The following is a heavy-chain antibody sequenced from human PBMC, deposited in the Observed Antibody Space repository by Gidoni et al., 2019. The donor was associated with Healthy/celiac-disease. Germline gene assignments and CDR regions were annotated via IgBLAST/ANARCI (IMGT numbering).Heavy chain of an antibody. Sequence: QVQLVESGGGVVQPGRSLRLSCAASGFTFSSSGMHWVRQAPGKGLEWVAVIWYDGSNKYYADSVKGRFTISRDNSKNTLYLQMNSLRAEDTAVYYCARERVYSSSQRPLKYYYYGMDVWGQGTTVTVSS. J-gene: IGHJ6*02. CDR3: ARERVYSSSQRPLKYYYYGMDV. CDR2: IWYDGSNK. CDR1: GFTFSSSG. V-gene: IGHV3-33*01. D-gene: IGHD6-13*01.